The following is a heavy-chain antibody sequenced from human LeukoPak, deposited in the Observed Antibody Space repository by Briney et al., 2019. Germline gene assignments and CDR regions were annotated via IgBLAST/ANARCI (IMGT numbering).Heavy chain of an antibody. V-gene: IGHV3-74*01. Sequence: PGGSLRLSCAASGVTYSNYWMRWGRQAPGEGLGWVSRINSAGSSTSYADSVKGRFTISRDNAKNTLYLQMNSLRAEDTGVYYCARGGYSGYEGDYWGQGTLVTVSS. CDR2: INSAGSST. D-gene: IGHD5-12*01. CDR3: ARGGYSGYEGDY. CDR1: GVTYSNYW. J-gene: IGHJ4*02.